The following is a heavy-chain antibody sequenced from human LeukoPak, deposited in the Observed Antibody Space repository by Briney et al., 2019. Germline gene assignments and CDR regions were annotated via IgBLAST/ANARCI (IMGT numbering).Heavy chain of an antibody. CDR3: ARDRGGSLNYYYMDV. V-gene: IGHV1-2*02. Sequence: AASVKVSCKASGYTFTGYYMHWVRQAPGQGLEWMGWINPNSGGTNYAQKFQGRVTVTRDTSISTAYMELSRLTSDDTAVYYCARDRGGSLNYYYMDVWGKGTTVTVSS. CDR1: GYTFTGYY. J-gene: IGHJ6*03. CDR2: INPNSGGT. D-gene: IGHD1-26*01.